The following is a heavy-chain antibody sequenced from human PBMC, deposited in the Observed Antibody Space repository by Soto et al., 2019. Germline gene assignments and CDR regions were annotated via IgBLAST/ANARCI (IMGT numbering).Heavy chain of an antibody. J-gene: IGHJ3*02. CDR1: GFTVSSNY. CDR3: ARDQRGPRGWYFGAFDI. V-gene: IGHV3-66*01. D-gene: IGHD6-19*01. Sequence: PGGSLRLSCAASGFTVSSNYMNWVRQAPGKGLECVSVIYSGGSTYYADSVKGRFTISRDNSKNTLYLQMNSLRAEDTAMYYCARDQRGPRGWYFGAFDIWGQGTMVTVSS. CDR2: IYSGGST.